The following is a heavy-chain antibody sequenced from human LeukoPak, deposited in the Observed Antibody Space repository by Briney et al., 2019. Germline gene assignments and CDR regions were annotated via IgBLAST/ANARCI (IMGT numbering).Heavy chain of an antibody. CDR3: ARDAGYSSGWYSPNWFDP. CDR1: GYTFTGYY. D-gene: IGHD6-19*01. J-gene: IGHJ5*02. V-gene: IGHV1-2*04. CDR2: INPNSGGT. Sequence: ASVKVSCKASGYTFTGYYMHWVRQAPGQGLEWMGWINPNSGGTNYARKFQGWVTMTRDTSISTAYMELSRLRSDDTAVYYCARDAGYSSGWYSPNWFDPWGQGTLVTVSS.